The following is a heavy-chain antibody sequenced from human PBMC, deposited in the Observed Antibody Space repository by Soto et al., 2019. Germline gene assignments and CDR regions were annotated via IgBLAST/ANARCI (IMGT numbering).Heavy chain of an antibody. V-gene: IGHV4-34*01. CDR1: GGSFSGYY. J-gene: IGHJ4*02. CDR3: ARHDYYGSGRYYFDY. CDR2: INHSGST. Sequence: PSETLSLTCAVYGGSFSGYYWSWIRQPPGKGLEWIGEINHSGSTNYNPSLKSRVTISVDTSKNQFSLKLSSVTAANTAVYYCARHDYYGSGRYYFDYWGQGTLVTVSS. D-gene: IGHD3-10*01.